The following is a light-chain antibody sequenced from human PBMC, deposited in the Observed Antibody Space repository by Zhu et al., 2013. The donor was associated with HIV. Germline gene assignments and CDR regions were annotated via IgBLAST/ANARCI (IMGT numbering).Light chain of an antibody. CDR2: DAS. CDR3: QQYHTYPRT. CDR1: HSISTF. V-gene: IGKV1-8*01. J-gene: IGKJ4*01. Sequence: AIRMTQSPSSLSASTGDRITLTCRASHSISTFLAWYQQRSGKSPQLLISDASTLQNGVPSRFNGSGSGTYFTLTINCLQSEDFATYYCQQYHTYPRTFGGGTEGGNQ.